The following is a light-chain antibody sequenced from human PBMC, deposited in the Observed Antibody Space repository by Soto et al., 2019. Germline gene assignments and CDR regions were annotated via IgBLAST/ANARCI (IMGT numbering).Light chain of an antibody. J-gene: IGKJ5*01. V-gene: IGKV1-39*01. CDR2: ASS. Sequence: IQMTQCPSSLYSSLGDRVTITCGASQNIKKYLNWYQQKPGKAPKILMYASSSLQSGVPSRFSGSGSGADGILTISSLKSEDGATYYCQQRYSTPITFCQGTRLEIK. CDR1: QNIKKY. CDR3: QQRYSTPIT.